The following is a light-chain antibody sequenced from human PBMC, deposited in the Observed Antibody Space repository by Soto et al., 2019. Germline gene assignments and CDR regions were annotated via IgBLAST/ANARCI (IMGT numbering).Light chain of an antibody. Sequence: VVLTQSPATLSLSPGERATFSCRASLSVSVYLDWYQQKPGQAPRLVIYDAFNRATGIPARFSGSGSGTDFTLTISSLEPEDFAVYYCQQRQYWPPITFGQGTRLEIK. J-gene: IGKJ5*01. CDR1: LSVSVY. CDR3: QQRQYWPPIT. V-gene: IGKV3-11*01. CDR2: DAF.